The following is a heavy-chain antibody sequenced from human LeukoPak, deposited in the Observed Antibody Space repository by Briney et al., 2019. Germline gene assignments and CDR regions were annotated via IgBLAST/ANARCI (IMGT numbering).Heavy chain of an antibody. Sequence: GGSLRLSCAASGLTISSHWMHWVRQVPGKGLVWVSRINSDGSSTNYADSVKGRLTISRDNAKNTLYLQMNSLRAEDTAVYYCARGRGPYGWFDPWGQGTLVTVSS. V-gene: IGHV3-74*01. J-gene: IGHJ5*02. D-gene: IGHD3-10*01. CDR3: ARGRGPYGWFDP. CDR1: GLTISSHW. CDR2: INSDGSST.